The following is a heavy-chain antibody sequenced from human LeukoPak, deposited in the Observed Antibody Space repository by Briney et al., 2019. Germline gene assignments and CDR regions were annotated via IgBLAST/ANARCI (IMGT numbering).Heavy chain of an antibody. CDR1: GLPHYSLR. CDR3: TRDSQGSGIYSVDY. CDR2: MKPEESAS. Sequence: GGPLTLSCAPSGLPHYSLRVSWVRPAPGNGREWVAIMKPEESASNFVDSVKGTFTISTDNAKILLFLQMNSVRAEDTAIYFCTRDSQGSGIYSVDYWGQGTPVTVSS. D-gene: IGHD3-10*01. J-gene: IGHJ4*02. V-gene: IGHV3-7*01.